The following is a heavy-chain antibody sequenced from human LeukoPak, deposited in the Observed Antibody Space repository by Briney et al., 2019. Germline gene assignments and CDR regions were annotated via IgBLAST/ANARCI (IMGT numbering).Heavy chain of an antibody. J-gene: IGHJ4*02. CDR3: ARTLYYDFWSGYDSYYFDY. V-gene: IGHV3-23*01. D-gene: IGHD3-3*01. CDR1: GFTFSSSA. CDR2: ISNNGGYT. Sequence: GGSLRLSCAASGFTFSSSAMSWVRQAPGKGLEWVSAISNNGGYTYYADSVQGRFTISRDNSKSTLCLQMNSLRAEDTAVYYCARTLYYDFWSGYDSYYFDYWGQGTLVTVSS.